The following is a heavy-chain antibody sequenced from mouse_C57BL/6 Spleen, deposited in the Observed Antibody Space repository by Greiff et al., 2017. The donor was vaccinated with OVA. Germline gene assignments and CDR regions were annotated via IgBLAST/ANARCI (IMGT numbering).Heavy chain of an antibody. Sequence: EVQGVESGGDLVKPGGSLKLSCAASGFTFSSYGMSWVRQTPDKRLEWVATISSGGSYTYYPDSVKGRFTISRDNAKNTLYLQMSSLKSEDTAMYYCASGGFDVWGTGTTVTVSS. CDR2: ISSGGSYT. J-gene: IGHJ1*03. CDR1: GFTFSSYG. V-gene: IGHV5-6*01. CDR3: ASGGFDV.